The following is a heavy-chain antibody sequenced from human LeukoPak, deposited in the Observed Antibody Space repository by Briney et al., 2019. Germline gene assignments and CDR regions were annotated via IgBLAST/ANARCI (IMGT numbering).Heavy chain of an antibody. V-gene: IGHV3-21*01. D-gene: IGHD3-22*01. J-gene: IGHJ4*02. Sequence: GGSPRLSCAASGFTFSSYSMNWVRQAPGKGLEWVSSISSSSSYIYYADSVKGRFTISRDNAKNSLYLQMNSLRAEDTAVYYCARDWGPQYYDSSGYLVADDYWGQGTLVTVSS. CDR3: ARDWGPQYYDSSGYLVADDY. CDR2: ISSSSSYI. CDR1: GFTFSSYS.